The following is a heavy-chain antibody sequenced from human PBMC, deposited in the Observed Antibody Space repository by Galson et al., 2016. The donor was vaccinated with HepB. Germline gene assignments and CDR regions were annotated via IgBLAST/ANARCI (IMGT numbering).Heavy chain of an antibody. CDR3: ARGQGGFEGFVH. CDR2: LDGSGTWQ. J-gene: IGHJ5*02. Sequence: SLRLSCAGSGFRFSDYRMNWFRRAPGKGLEWISSLDGSGTWQHSSESLKGRFIISSDNGKNTLFLQMNSLTPQDTAVYYCARGQGGFEGFVHWGQGTLVTVS. V-gene: IGHV3-21*01. D-gene: IGHD3-10*01. CDR1: GFRFSDYR.